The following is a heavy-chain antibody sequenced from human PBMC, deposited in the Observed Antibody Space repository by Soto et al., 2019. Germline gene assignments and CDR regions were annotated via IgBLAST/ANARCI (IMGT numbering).Heavy chain of an antibody. J-gene: IGHJ3*02. CDR2: ISSSSSYI. CDR1: GFTFSSYS. D-gene: IGHD2-8*01. Sequence: PGGSLRLSCAASGFTFSSYSMNWVRQAPGKGLEWVSSISSSSSYIYYADSVKGRFTISRDNAKNSLYLQMNSLRAEDTAVYYCASSDCTNGVCYDGALDIWGQGTMVTVS. CDR3: ASSDCTNGVCYDGALDI. V-gene: IGHV3-21*01.